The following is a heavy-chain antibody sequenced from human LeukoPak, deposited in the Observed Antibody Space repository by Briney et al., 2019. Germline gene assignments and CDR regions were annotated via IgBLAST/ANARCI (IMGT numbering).Heavy chain of an antibody. D-gene: IGHD1-7*01. Sequence: GGSLRLSCAASGFTFSSYWMHWVRQAPGKGLVWVSCLNSDGSSTRYADSVRGRFTISRDDAKNTLYLQMNSLRAEDTAVYYCATGNYHAFDIWGQGTMVTVSS. CDR1: GFTFSSYW. CDR3: ATGNYHAFDI. CDR2: LNSDGSST. J-gene: IGHJ3*02. V-gene: IGHV3-74*01.